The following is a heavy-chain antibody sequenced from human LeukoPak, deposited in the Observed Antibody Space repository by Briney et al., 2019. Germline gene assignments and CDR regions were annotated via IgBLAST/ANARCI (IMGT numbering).Heavy chain of an antibody. CDR1: GFTVSSNY. CDR2: IYSGGST. V-gene: IGHV3-53*01. CDR3: ARDHYDRSGVYFDY. D-gene: IGHD3-22*01. Sequence: PGGSLRPSCAASGFTVSSNYLSWVRQAPGRGLEWVSVIYSGGSTYYADSVKGRFTISRDNSKNTLYLQMNSLRAEDTAVYYCARDHYDRSGVYFDYWGQGTRVTVSS. J-gene: IGHJ4*02.